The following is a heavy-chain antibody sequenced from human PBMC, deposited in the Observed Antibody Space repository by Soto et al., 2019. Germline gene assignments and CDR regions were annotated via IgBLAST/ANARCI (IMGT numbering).Heavy chain of an antibody. Sequence: PGESLKISCEGSGYNFTNYWIGLVLRMPGKGLEWMGIIYPCDSDTRYSPSFQGQVSISADKSISTAYLQWSSLKASDTAIYYCTRHAPLRFLGMDVWGQGTTVTVSS. CDR2: IYPCDSDT. J-gene: IGHJ6*02. CDR1: GYNFTNYW. V-gene: IGHV5-51*01. CDR3: TRHAPLRFLGMDV. D-gene: IGHD3-3*01.